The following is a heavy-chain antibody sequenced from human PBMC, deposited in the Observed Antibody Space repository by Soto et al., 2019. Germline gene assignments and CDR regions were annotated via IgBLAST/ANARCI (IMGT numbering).Heavy chain of an antibody. V-gene: IGHV1-18*01. Sequence: QVQLVQSGDEVKKPGASVKVSCRASGYTFTSYGVSWVRQAPGQGLAWMGWISAFNGQTNYIQKVQGRVTLTTEASTITAYMEMRSLRADDTAVYYCARGGDYYYGLDVWGQGTTVTVSS. CDR2: ISAFNGQT. CDR3: ARGGDYYYGLDV. CDR1: GYTFTSYG. J-gene: IGHJ6*02.